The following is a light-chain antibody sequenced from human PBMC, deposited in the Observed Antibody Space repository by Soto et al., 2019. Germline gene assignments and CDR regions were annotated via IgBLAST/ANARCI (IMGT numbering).Light chain of an antibody. CDR3: QQYQSYSRT. CDR1: QSVSSSY. CDR2: DAS. J-gene: IGKJ1*01. V-gene: IGKV3-20*01. Sequence: EIVLTQPPGTLSLSPGERATLSCRASQSVSSSYLAWYQQKPGQAPRLLIYDASSLESGVPSRFSGSGSGTEFTLTISSLKPDDFATYYCQQYQSYSRTFGQGTKVDIK.